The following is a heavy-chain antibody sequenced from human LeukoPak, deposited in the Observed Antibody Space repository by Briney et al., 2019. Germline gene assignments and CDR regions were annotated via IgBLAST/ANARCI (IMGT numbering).Heavy chain of an antibody. D-gene: IGHD3-9*01. V-gene: IGHV3-53*01. J-gene: IGHJ4*02. CDR3: ASLRYDILTGYCDY. Sequence: GGSLRLSCAASGFTVSNNYMSWVRQAPGKGLEWVSVIYSGGSIYYADSVKGRFTISRDNAKNSLYLQMNSLRAEDTAVYYCASLRYDILTGYCDYWGQGTLVTVSS. CDR2: IYSGGSI. CDR1: GFTVSNNY.